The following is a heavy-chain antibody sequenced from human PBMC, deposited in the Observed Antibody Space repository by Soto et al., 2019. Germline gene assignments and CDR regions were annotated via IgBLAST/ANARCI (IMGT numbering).Heavy chain of an antibody. J-gene: IGHJ4*02. V-gene: IGHV3-30-3*01. CDR3: ASGPDSGDYTDEKTEIDY. CDR1: GFTFSSYA. Sequence: QVQLVESGGGVVQPGRSLRLSCAASGFTFSSYAMHWVRQAPGKGLEWVAVISYDGSNKYYADSVKGRFTISRDNSKNTLYLQMNSLRAEDTAVYYCASGPDSGDYTDEKTEIDYWGQGTLVTVSS. D-gene: IGHD4-17*01. CDR2: ISYDGSNK.